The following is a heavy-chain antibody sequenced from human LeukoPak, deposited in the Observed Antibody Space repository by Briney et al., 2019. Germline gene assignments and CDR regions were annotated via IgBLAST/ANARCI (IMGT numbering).Heavy chain of an antibody. V-gene: IGHV4-39*07. D-gene: IGHD6-19*01. CDR1: GGSISSSSYY. Sequence: SETLSLTCTVSGGSISSSSYYWGWIRQPPGKGLEWIGSIYYSGSTYYNPSLKSRVTISVDTSKNQFSLKLSSVTAADTAVYYCARDDMGPAGTGAYWGQGTLVTVSS. CDR2: IYYSGST. CDR3: ARDDMGPAGTGAY. J-gene: IGHJ4*02.